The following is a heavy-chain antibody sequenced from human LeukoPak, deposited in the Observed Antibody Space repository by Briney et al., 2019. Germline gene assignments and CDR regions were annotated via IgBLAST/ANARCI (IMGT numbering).Heavy chain of an antibody. D-gene: IGHD1-14*01. V-gene: IGHV3-23*01. Sequence: QSGGSLRLSRAPSGFTFSSYAMSGVPPAPGKGLECVSAISGSGGSTYYADSVKGRFTISRDNSKNTLYLQMNSLRAEDTAVYYCAKDLRNSYYYYGMDYWGQGTMVTVSS. J-gene: IGHJ6*02. CDR2: ISGSGGST. CDR1: GFTFSSYA. CDR3: AKDLRNSYYYYGMDY.